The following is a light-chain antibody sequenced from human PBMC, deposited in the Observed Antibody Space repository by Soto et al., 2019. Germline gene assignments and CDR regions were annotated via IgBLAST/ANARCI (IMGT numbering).Light chain of an antibody. V-gene: IGLV2-14*01. CDR2: EVT. CDR1: TNDIGSYNY. J-gene: IGLJ3*02. Sequence: QSALTQPASVSGSPGQSITLSCDGTTNDIGSYNYVSWFQQHPGEAPKLIIFEVTHRPSGISTRFSGSKSGNTASLTISDLQAEDEALYYCSSYKFSTTLRVFGGGTKVTVL. CDR3: SSYKFSTTLRV.